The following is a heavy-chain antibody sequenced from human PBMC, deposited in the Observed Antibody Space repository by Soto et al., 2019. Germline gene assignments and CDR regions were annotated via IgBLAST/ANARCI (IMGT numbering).Heavy chain of an antibody. CDR1: GYDFSTHW. J-gene: IGHJ5*02. CDR2: IYPSDSDT. V-gene: IGHV5-51*03. D-gene: IGHD3-16*02. CDR3: ARLFTFGGVIVPNWFDP. Sequence: PGKSLKISCKASGYDFSTHWIGWVRHMPGKGLQWMAIIYPSDSDTKYSPSFQGHVTISVDKSISTAYLQWSGLQTSDSAKYYCARLFTFGGVIVPNWFDPWGQGTLVTVSS.